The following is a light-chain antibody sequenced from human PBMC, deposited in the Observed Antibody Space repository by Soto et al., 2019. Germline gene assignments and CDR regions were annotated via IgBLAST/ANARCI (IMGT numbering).Light chain of an antibody. CDR1: SSDVGGYNY. Sequence: QSALTQPPSVSGSPGQSVTISCTGTSSDVGGYNYVSWYQQHPGKAPKLMIYEVSKRPSGVANRFSGSKSGNTASLTISGLQAEAEADYYCCSYAGSSTCNVFGTGTKLTVL. CDR3: CSYAGSSTCNV. V-gene: IGLV2-23*02. J-gene: IGLJ1*01. CDR2: EVS.